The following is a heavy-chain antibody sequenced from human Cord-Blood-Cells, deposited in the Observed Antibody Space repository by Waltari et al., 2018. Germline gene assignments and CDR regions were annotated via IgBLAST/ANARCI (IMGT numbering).Heavy chain of an antibody. CDR3: ARLAAAGTGLWDY. CDR2: IDYSGRT. D-gene: IGHD6-13*01. V-gene: IGHV4-39*07. J-gene: IGHJ4*02. Sequence: QLQLQESGPGLVKPSETLSLTCTVSGGSISSSSYYWGWIRQPPGKGLEWIGGIDYSGRTYYTPALKGRVTIAVDTSKNQFSLKLSSVTAADTAVYYCARLAAAGTGLWDYWGQGTLVTVSS. CDR1: GGSISSSSYY.